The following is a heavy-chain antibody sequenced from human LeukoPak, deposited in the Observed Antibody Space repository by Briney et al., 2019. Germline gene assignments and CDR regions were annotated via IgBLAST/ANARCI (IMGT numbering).Heavy chain of an antibody. CDR2: INHSGST. CDR3: ARGSDSSGYYY. V-gene: IGHV4-34*01. CDR1: GGSFSGYY. Sequence: SETPSLTCAVYGGSFSGYYWSWIRQPPGKGLEWIGEINHSGSTNYNPSLKSRVTISVDTSKNQFSLKLSSVTAADTAVYYCARGSDSSGYYYWGQGTLVTVSS. D-gene: IGHD3-22*01. J-gene: IGHJ4*02.